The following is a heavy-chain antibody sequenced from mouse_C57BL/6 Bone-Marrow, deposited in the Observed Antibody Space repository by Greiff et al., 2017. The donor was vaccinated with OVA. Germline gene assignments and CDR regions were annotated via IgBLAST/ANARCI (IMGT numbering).Heavy chain of an antibody. CDR3: AREETGVYYFDY. CDR1: GYAFSSYW. V-gene: IGHV1-80*01. Sequence: VQLVESGAELVKPGASVKISCKASGYAFSSYWMNWVKQRPGKGLEWIGQIYPGDGDTNYNGKFKGKATLTADKSSSTAYMQLSSLTSEDSAVYFCAREETGVYYFDYWGQGTTLTVSS. CDR2: IYPGDGDT. D-gene: IGHD4-1*01. J-gene: IGHJ2*01.